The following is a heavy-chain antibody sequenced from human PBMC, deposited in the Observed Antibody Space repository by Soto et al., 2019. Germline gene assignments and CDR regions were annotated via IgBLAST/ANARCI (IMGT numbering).Heavy chain of an antibody. Sequence: EVELVESGGGLVQPGGSLRLSCAASGCTFNSFWMSWVRQAPVKGLEWVGNIKQDGSEKNYVDSVKGRFTISRDNAKNSLYLQMNSLRAEDTAVYYCARIASAGRGWDVWGQGTTVVVSS. CDR2: IKQDGSEK. V-gene: IGHV3-7*01. J-gene: IGHJ6*02. CDR1: GCTFNSFW. D-gene: IGHD6-13*01. CDR3: ARIASAGRGWDV.